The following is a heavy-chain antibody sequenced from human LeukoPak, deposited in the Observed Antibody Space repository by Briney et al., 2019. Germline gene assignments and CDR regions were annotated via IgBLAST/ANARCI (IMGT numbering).Heavy chain of an antibody. CDR1: GYTFTNFD. CDR3: AKSPHPTVVTATLPVNFFDS. D-gene: IGHD4-23*01. V-gene: IGHV1-8*02. J-gene: IGHJ5*01. Sequence: ASVKVSCKASGYTFTNFDINWVRQATGQGLGWMGRMSPNSGNTVYAQKFQGRVTLTRNTSIGTAYMELSSLTSEDTAVYYCAKSPHPTVVTATLPVNFFDSWGQGTLVTVSS. CDR2: MSPNSGNT.